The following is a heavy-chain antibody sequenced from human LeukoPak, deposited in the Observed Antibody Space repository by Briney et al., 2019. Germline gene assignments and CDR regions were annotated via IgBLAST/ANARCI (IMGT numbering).Heavy chain of an antibody. J-gene: IGHJ4*02. V-gene: IGHV3-23*01. D-gene: IGHD1-26*01. CDR2: ISGSGSST. CDR1: GFTFSNYA. Sequence: GGSLRLSCAASGFTFSNYAMSWVRQAPGKGLEWVSSISGSGSSTNSADSVKGRFTISRDNSKKTVYLQMNSLRAEDTAVYYCAKDGGSPEYWGQGTLVAVSS. CDR3: AKDGGSPEY.